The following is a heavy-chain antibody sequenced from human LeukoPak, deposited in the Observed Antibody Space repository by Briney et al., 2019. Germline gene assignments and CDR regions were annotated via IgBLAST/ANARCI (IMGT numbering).Heavy chain of an antibody. CDR3: ARDAPYDFWSGYYRRYFDY. CDR2: INHSGST. CDR1: GGSFSGYY. J-gene: IGHJ4*02. Sequence: PSETLSLTCAVYGGSFSGYYWSWIRQPPGKGLEWIGEINHSGSTNYNPSLKSRVTISVDTSKNQFSLKLSSVTAADTAVYYCARDAPYDFWSGYYRRYFDYWGQGTLVTVSS. D-gene: IGHD3-3*01. V-gene: IGHV4-34*01.